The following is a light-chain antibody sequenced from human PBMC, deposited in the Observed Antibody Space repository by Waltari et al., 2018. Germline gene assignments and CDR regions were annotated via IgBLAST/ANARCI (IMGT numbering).Light chain of an antibody. V-gene: IGLV2-14*03. Sequence: QSALTQPASVSGSPGQSVTISCTGTTSDFDDSYYAPWYHPHPGKAPNLVMYDVRKRPSGVSNRFSGSKSGNTASLTISGLQADDEANYYCSSYAGSNSIVFGGGTRLTVL. CDR2: DVR. CDR1: TSDFDDSYY. CDR3: SSYAGSNSIV. J-gene: IGLJ3*02.